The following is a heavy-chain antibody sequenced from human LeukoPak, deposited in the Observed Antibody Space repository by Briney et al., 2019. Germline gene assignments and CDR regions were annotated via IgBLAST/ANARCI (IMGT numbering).Heavy chain of an antibody. V-gene: IGHV4-34*01. D-gene: IGHD6-6*01. CDR3: ARGRIAARRSTVQFDY. J-gene: IGHJ4*02. Sequence: SETLSLTCAVYGGSFSGYYWSWIRQPPGKGLEWIGEINHSGSTNYNPSLKSRVTISVDTSKNQFSLKLSSVTAADTAVYYCARGRIAARRSTVQFDYWGQGTLVTVSS. CDR1: GGSFSGYY. CDR2: INHSGST.